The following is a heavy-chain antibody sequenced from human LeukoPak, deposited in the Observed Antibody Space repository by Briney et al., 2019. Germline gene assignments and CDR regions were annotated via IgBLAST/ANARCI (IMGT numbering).Heavy chain of an antibody. J-gene: IGHJ4*02. CDR2: ISGSGSSK. V-gene: IGHV3-23*01. CDR3: ARDYYDGIGYYYEDY. CDR1: GFTFSSYS. Sequence: GGSLRLSCAASGFTFSSYSMNWVRQAPGKGLEWVSAISGSGSSKYYADSVKGRFTISRDNSKNTLSLQMNSLRAEDTAVYYCARDYYDGIGYYYEDYWGQGTLVTVSS. D-gene: IGHD3-22*01.